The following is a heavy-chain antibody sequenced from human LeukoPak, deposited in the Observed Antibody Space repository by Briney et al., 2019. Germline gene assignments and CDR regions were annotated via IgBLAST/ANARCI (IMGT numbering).Heavy chain of an antibody. V-gene: IGHV4-34*01. D-gene: IGHD2-15*01. CDR2: INHSGST. CDR1: GGSFSGYY. CDR3: ARLVCGGGSCPAEFDY. J-gene: IGHJ4*02. Sequence: PSETLSLTCAVYGGSFSGYYWSWIRQPPGKGLEWIGEINHSGSTNYNPSLKSRVTISVDMSKNQFSLKLSSMTATDTAVYYCARLVCGGGSCPAEFDYWGQGTLVTVSS.